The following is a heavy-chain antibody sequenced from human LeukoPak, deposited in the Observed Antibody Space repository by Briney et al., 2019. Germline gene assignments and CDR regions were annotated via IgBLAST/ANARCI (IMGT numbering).Heavy chain of an antibody. V-gene: IGHV1-69*01. CDR1: GGTFSSYA. D-gene: IGHD4/OR15-4a*01. Sequence: ASVKVSCKASGGTFSSYAISWVRQAPGQGLEWMGGIIPIFGTANYAQKFQGRVTITADESTSTAYMELSSLRSEDTAVYYCASGAARCSPFDYWGQGTLVTVSS. CDR3: ASGAARCSPFDY. CDR2: IIPIFGTA. J-gene: IGHJ4*02.